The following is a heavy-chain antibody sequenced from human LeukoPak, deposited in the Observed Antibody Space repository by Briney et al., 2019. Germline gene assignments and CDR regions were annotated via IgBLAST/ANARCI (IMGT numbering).Heavy chain of an antibody. CDR3: AKDQGYYYDSSGYYYFDY. V-gene: IGHV3-23*01. J-gene: IGHJ4*02. CDR2: ISGSGGST. CDR1: GFTFSSYE. D-gene: IGHD3-22*01. Sequence: PGGSLRLSCAASGFTFSSYEMNWVRQAPGKGLEWVSAISGSGGSTYYADSVKGRFTISRDNSKNTLYLQMNSLRAEDTAVYYCAKDQGYYYDSSGYYYFDYWGQGTLVTVSS.